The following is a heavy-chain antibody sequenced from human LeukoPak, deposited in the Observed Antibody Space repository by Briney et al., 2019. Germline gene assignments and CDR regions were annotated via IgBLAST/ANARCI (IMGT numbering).Heavy chain of an antibody. V-gene: IGHV3-7*03. Sequence: GGSLRLSCAASGFTFSSYWMSWVRQAPGKGLEWVANIKQDGSEKYYVDSVKGRFTISRDNAKNSLYLQMNSLRAEDTAVYYCAGELSNDILTGYSDAFDIWGQGTMVTVSS. CDR1: GFTFSSYW. CDR3: AGELSNDILTGYSDAFDI. D-gene: IGHD3-9*01. J-gene: IGHJ3*02. CDR2: IKQDGSEK.